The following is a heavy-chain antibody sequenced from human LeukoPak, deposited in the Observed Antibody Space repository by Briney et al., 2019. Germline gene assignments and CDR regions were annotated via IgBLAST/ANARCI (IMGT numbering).Heavy chain of an antibody. CDR3: VKDAPLPFDF. CDR2: ISGDAHST. J-gene: IGHJ4*02. V-gene: IGHV3-23*01. CDR1: GFTFRDFA. Sequence: GGSLRLSCAASGFTFRDFAMSWVRQAPGKGQEWVSAISGDAHSTYYADSLKGRFTISRDNSKNTLYLQMNSPRAADTATYFCVKDAPLPFDFWGQGALVIVSS.